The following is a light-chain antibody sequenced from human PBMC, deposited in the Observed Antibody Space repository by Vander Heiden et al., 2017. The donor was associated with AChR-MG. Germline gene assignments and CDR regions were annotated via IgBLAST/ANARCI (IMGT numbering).Light chain of an antibody. CDR1: QSISDY. CDR2: AAS. J-gene: IGKJ4*01. Sequence: DIQMTQSPPSLSASVGDRVTITCRASQSISDYLSWCQQKPGKAPKLLIYAASSLQSGVPSRFSGSGSGTDFTLTISRLQPEDFATYYCQQSYSTHTFGGGTKVEIK. V-gene: IGKV1-39*01. CDR3: QQSYSTHT.